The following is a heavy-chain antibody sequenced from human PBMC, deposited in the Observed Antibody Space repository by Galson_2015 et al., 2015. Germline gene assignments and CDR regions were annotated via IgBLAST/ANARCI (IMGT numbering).Heavy chain of an antibody. V-gene: IGHV3-74*01. CDR3: ARVRQAAGLLDC. CDR1: GFTFSSYW. J-gene: IGHJ4*01. Sequence: SLRLSCAVSGFTFSSYWMHWVRHAPGKGLVWVSRINSDGSDTTYADSVKGRFTISRDNAKNTLFLQMNGLRAEDTAVYYCARVRQAAGLLDCWVHGALVPVAS. D-gene: IGHD6-25*01. CDR2: INSDGSDT.